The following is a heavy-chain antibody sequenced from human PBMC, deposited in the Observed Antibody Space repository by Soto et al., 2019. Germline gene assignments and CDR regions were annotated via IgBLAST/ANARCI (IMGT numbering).Heavy chain of an antibody. Sequence: GGSLRLSCAASGFTVSSNYMSWVRQAPGKGLEWVSVIYSGGSTYYADSVKGRFTISRDNSKNTLYLQMNSLRAEDTAVYYCARGGVGYYYYGMDVWGQGTTVTVSS. J-gene: IGHJ6*02. CDR2: IYSGGST. V-gene: IGHV3-53*01. CDR3: ARGGVGYYYYGMDV. D-gene: IGHD3-10*01. CDR1: GFTVSSNY.